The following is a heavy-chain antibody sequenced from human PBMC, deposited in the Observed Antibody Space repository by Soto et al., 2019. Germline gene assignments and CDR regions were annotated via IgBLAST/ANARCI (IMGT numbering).Heavy chain of an antibody. Sequence: SETLSLTCAFYGGSFSGYYWSLIRQPPGKGLEWIGEINHSGSTNYNPSLKSRVTISVDTSKNQFSLKLSSVTAEDTAVYYCARGSSSSWYYFDYWGQGTLVTVSS. J-gene: IGHJ4*02. CDR2: INHSGST. CDR1: GGSFSGYY. V-gene: IGHV4-34*01. D-gene: IGHD6-13*01. CDR3: ARGSSSSWYYFDY.